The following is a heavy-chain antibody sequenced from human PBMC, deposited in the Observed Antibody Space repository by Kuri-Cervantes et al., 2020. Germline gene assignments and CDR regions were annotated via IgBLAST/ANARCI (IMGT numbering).Heavy chain of an antibody. D-gene: IGHD3-22*01. CDR3: AIRPRDYYDSSCDRYGMDV. CDR2: INPSGGST. CDR1: GYTFTSYY. V-gene: IGHV1-46*01. J-gene: IGHJ6*02. Sequence: ASVKVSCKASGYTFTSYYMHWVRRAHGQGLDWMGIINPSGGSTSYAQKFQGRVTMTRDTSTSTVYMELSSLRSEDTAVYYCAIRPRDYYDSSCDRYGMDVWGQGTTVTVSS.